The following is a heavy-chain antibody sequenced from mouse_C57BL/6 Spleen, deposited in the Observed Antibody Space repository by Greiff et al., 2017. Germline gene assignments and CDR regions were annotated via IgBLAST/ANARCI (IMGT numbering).Heavy chain of an antibody. V-gene: IGHV6-6*01. CDR3: TLYYGSSSFAY. CDR1: GFTFSDAW. Sequence: EVQLVESGGGLVQPGGSMKLSCAASGFTFSDAWMDWVRQSPEKGLEWVAEIRNKANNHATYYAESVKGRFTISRDDSKSSVYLQMTSLRAEDTGIYYCTLYYGSSSFAYWGQGTLVTVSA. D-gene: IGHD1-1*01. CDR2: IRNKANNHAT. J-gene: IGHJ3*01.